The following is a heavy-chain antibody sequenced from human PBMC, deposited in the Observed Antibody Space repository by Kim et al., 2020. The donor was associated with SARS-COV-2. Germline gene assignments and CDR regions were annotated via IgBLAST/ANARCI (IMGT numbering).Heavy chain of an antibody. J-gene: IGHJ6*02. V-gene: IGHV3-66*01. CDR3: AREEVTTTGYYGVDV. D-gene: IGHD4-17*01. CDR2: IYADGGT. Sequence: GGSLRLSCAASTFTVSSNYMSWVRQAPGKGLEWVSVIYADGGTFYADSVKGSFTISCDNSRNALYLQRNSLRAEDTAVYYCAREEVTTTGYYGVDVGGQGDTVSVSS. CDR1: TFTVSSNY.